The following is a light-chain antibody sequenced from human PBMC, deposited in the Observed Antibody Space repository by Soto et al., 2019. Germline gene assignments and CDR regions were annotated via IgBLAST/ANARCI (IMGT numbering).Light chain of an antibody. Sequence: HSVLTQPPSASGTPGQRVTISCSGSSSNIASNTVNWYQQLPGTAPKLLIYNNNHRPSGVLDRFSGSKSGTSASLAISGLQSEDEADYYCAAWDDSLNGPLFGGGTQLTVL. CDR1: SSNIASNT. V-gene: IGLV1-44*01. CDR2: NNN. CDR3: AAWDDSLNGPL. J-gene: IGLJ2*01.